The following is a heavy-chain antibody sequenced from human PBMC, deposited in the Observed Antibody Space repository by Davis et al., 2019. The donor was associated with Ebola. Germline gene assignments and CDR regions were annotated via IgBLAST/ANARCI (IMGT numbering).Heavy chain of an antibody. J-gene: IGHJ6*02. Sequence: PGGSLRLSCAASGFTFSSYSMNWVRQAPGKGLDWVSSIGSSSSYIYYADSVKGRLTISSDNAKKSLYLHMNSLRAEDTAVYYCARDKFYYDSSGYGYYYGMDVWGQGTTVTVSS. CDR2: IGSSSSYI. D-gene: IGHD3-22*01. CDR3: ARDKFYYDSSGYGYYYGMDV. V-gene: IGHV3-21*01. CDR1: GFTFSSYS.